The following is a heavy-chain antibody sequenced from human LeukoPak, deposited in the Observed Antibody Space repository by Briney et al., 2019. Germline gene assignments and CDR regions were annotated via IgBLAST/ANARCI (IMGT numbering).Heavy chain of an antibody. CDR2: ISWDGGST. D-gene: IGHD2-15*01. V-gene: IGHV3-43*01. CDR1: GFTFDDYT. J-gene: IGHJ4*02. CDR3: AKDRFRYCSGGSCYPFDY. Sequence: PGGSLRLSCADSGFTFDDYTMHRVRHAPGKGLEWVSLISWDGGSTYYADSVKGRFTISRDNSKNSLYLQMNSLRTEDTALYYCAKDRFRYCSGGSCYPFDYWGQGTLVTVSS.